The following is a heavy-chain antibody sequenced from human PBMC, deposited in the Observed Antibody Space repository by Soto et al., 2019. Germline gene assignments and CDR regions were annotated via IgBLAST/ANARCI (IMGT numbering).Heavy chain of an antibody. CDR3: ARTSISMSRGVIIDY. CDR1: GGSISSGDYY. Sequence: QVQLQESGPGLVKPSQTLSLTCTVSGGSISSGDYYWSWIRQHPGKGLEWLGYIYYSGSTYYNPSLMSGLTISVDTSKSQFSLKLTSVTAADTAVYHCARTSISMSRGVIIDYWGQGTLVTVSS. V-gene: IGHV4-31*03. CDR2: IYYSGST. D-gene: IGHD3-10*01. J-gene: IGHJ4*02.